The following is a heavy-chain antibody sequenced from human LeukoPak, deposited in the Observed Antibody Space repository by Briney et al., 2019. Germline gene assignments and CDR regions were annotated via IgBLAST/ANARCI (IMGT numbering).Heavy chain of an antibody. V-gene: IGHV3-7*03. CDR1: GFTFSNYW. CDR2: IKQDGSEK. Sequence: PGGSLRLSCAASGFTFSNYWMTWVRQAPGKGLEWVANIKQDGSEKYYVDSVKGRFTISRDNSKNSLYLQMNSLRADDTALYYCAKSNDSSGFSPLVYWGQGTLVTVSS. D-gene: IGHD3-22*01. J-gene: IGHJ4*02. CDR3: AKSNDSSGFSPLVY.